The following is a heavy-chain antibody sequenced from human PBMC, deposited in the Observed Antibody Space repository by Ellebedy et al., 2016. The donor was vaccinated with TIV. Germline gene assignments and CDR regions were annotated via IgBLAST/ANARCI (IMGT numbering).Heavy chain of an antibody. J-gene: IGHJ4*02. D-gene: IGHD1-26*01. Sequence: PGGSLRLSCAASGFTFSTFAMHWVRQAPGKGLEWVSAISNSGDTTYNADSVKARFTISRDNAENSLYLQMNSLRAEDTAVYYCARDRIVGATSYGYWGQGALVTVSS. CDR2: ISNSGDTT. V-gene: IGHV3-21*01. CDR3: ARDRIVGATSYGY. CDR1: GFTFSTFA.